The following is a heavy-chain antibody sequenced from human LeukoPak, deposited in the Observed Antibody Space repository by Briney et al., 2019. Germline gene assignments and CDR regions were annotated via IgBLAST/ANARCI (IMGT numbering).Heavy chain of an antibody. CDR1: GGSISSYY. D-gene: IGHD1-26*01. V-gene: IGHV4-59*01. J-gene: IGHJ6*04. Sequence: SETLSLTCTVSGGSISSYYWSWIRQPPGKGLEWIGYIYYSGSTTYNPSLKSRLTISVDTSKNQFSLRLSSLTAADTAVYYCAREGGRAGGDVWGKGTTVTVSS. CDR3: AREGGRAGGDV. CDR2: IYYSGST.